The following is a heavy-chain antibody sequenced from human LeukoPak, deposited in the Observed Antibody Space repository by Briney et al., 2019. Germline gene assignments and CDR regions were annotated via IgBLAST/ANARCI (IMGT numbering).Heavy chain of an antibody. Sequence: GVSLRLSCAASGFTFSSYPMTWVRQAPGKGLEWVSTIGSSAGDTHYADSVKGRFTISRDNSKNSPYLQMNSLRAEDTAVYYCAKYYSTSGSSGGRVFDYWGQGSLVTVSS. CDR2: IGSSAGDT. D-gene: IGHD3-10*01. J-gene: IGHJ4*02. CDR3: AKYYSTSGSSGGRVFDY. CDR1: GFTFSSYP. V-gene: IGHV3-23*01.